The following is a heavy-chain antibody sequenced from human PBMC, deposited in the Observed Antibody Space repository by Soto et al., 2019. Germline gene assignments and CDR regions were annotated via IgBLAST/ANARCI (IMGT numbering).Heavy chain of an antibody. D-gene: IGHD1-1*01. CDR3: VRDGTKNLRDRFDP. CDR1: GGSVSSESYY. CDR2: IYATGST. J-gene: IGHJ5*02. Sequence: PSVTLSLTCSVSGGSVSSESYYWSWIRQPPGKGLEWIGRIYATGSTDYKPSLKSRITLSVDMSKKQFSLTLRSVTAADTAIYYCVRDGTKNLRDRFDPWGRGILVTVSS. V-gene: IGHV4-4*07.